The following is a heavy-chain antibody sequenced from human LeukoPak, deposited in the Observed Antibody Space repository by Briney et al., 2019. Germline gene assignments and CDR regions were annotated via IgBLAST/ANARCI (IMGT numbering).Heavy chain of an antibody. Sequence: PGGSLRLSCAASGFTVSSNYMSWVRQAPGKGLEWLSAISGNGGDTFYADSVKGRFTISRDNSQSTLFLQMKSLRAEDTAMYFCAKDGGGRKGSFDPWGQGTLVTVSS. D-gene: IGHD1-26*01. V-gene: IGHV3-23*01. CDR2: ISGNGGDT. CDR3: AKDGGGRKGSFDP. CDR1: GFTVSSNY. J-gene: IGHJ5*02.